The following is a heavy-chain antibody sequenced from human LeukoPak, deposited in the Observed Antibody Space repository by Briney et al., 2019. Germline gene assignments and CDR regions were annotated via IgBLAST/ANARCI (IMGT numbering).Heavy chain of an antibody. V-gene: IGHV3-23*01. D-gene: IGHD3-10*01. CDR1: GFTFSSYG. Sequence: SGGSLRLSCAASGFTFSSYGMSWVRQAPGKGLEWVSAIGGRDGSTYYADSVKGRFTISRDNSKNTLYVQMNSLRAEDTAVYYCAKGHYYGSGSLDYWGQGTLVTASS. CDR3: AKGHYYGSGSLDY. J-gene: IGHJ4*02. CDR2: IGGRDGST.